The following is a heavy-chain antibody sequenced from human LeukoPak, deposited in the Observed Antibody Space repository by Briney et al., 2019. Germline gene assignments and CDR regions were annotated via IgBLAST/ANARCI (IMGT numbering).Heavy chain of an antibody. CDR3: VAGSSWFH. CDR1: GGSISSSSYY. Sequence: SSETLSLTCTVSGGSISSSSYYWGWTRQPPGKGLEWIGSIYYSGSTYYNPSLKSRVTISVDTSKNQFSLKLSSVTAADTAVYYCVAGSSWFHWGQGTLVTVSS. D-gene: IGHD6-13*01. CDR2: IYYSGST. V-gene: IGHV4-39*01. J-gene: IGHJ4*02.